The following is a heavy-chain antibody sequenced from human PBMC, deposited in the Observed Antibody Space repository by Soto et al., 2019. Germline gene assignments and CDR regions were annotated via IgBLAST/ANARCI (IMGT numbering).Heavy chain of an antibody. CDR2: IYYSGST. CDR3: ARGLRYFDWLSILDY. CDR1: GGSIRSGGYY. D-gene: IGHD3-9*01. V-gene: IGHV4-31*03. Sequence: SETLSHPCTVSGGSIRSGGYYWSWIRQHPGKGLEWIGYIYYSGSTYYNPSLKSRVTISVDTSKNQFSLKLSSVTAADTAVYYCARGLRYFDWLSILDYLGQGTLVTVSS. J-gene: IGHJ4*02.